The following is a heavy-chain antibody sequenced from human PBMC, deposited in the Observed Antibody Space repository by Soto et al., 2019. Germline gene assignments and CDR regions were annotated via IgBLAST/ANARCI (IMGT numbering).Heavy chain of an antibody. Sequence: SLRLSCAASGFTFKDYAMHWVRQAPGEGLEWVSGISWNSGNTDYADSVKGRFTISRDNAKNSLYLQMYSLGTGDTALYYCAKSKSGAPEDAFDVWGQGTMVTVSS. V-gene: IGHV3-9*01. CDR1: GFTFKDYA. J-gene: IGHJ3*01. CDR3: AKSKSGAPEDAFDV. CDR2: ISWNSGNT. D-gene: IGHD5-12*01.